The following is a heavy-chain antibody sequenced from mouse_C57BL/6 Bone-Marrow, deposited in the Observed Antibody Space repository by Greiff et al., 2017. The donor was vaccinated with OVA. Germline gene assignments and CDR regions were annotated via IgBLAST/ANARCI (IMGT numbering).Heavy chain of an antibody. Sequence: EVKLVESEGGLVQPGSSMKLSCTASGFTFSDYYMAWVRQVPEKGLEWVANINYDGSSTYYLDSLKSRFIISRDNAKNILYLQVSSLKSEDTATYYCAREGYEYDWYFEVWGTGTTVTVSS. J-gene: IGHJ1*03. CDR2: INYDGSST. CDR1: GFTFSDYY. V-gene: IGHV5-16*01. CDR3: AREGYEYDWYFEV. D-gene: IGHD2-4*01.